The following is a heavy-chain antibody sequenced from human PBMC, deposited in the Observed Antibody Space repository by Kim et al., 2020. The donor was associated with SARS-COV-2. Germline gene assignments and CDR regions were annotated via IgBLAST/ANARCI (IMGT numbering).Heavy chain of an antibody. J-gene: IGHJ4*02. CDR1: GLNVSANY. V-gene: IGHV3-53*01. CDR2: IYSGGST. D-gene: IGHD3-16*01. CDR3: ASLGY. Sequence: GGSLRLSCAVSGLNVSANYMSWVRQAPGKELEWVSAIYSGGSTYYADSVQGRFTISRDISKSTVFLQMNTLRVDDTAVYFCASLGYWGQGTRVTVSS.